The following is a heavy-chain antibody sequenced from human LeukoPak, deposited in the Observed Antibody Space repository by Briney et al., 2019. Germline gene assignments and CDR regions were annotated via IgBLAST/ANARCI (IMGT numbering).Heavy chain of an antibody. CDR2: ISSSGSDI. CDR3: ARARRGYSYGYSSIAVNYYYYMDV. V-gene: IGHV3-48*03. CDR1: GFTFSNYE. D-gene: IGHD5-18*01. Sequence: QSGGSLRLSCAASGFTFSNYEMHWVRQAPGKGLEWVSYISSSGSDIYYADSVKGRFTISRDNAKNSLYLHMNSLRAEDTAVYYCARARRGYSYGYSSIAVNYYYYMDVWGKGTTVTVSS. J-gene: IGHJ6*03.